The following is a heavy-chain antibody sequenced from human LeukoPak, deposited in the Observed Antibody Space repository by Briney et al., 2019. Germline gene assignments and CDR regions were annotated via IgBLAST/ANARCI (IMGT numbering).Heavy chain of an antibody. CDR2: ISGSGGST. J-gene: IGHJ4*02. Sequence: GGSLRLSCAASGFTFSSYAMSWVRRAPGKGLEWVSAISGSGGSTYYADSVKGRFTISRDNSKNTLYLQMSSLRAEDTAVYYCAKAKLLWFGESQYYFDYWGQGTLVTVSS. V-gene: IGHV3-23*01. D-gene: IGHD3-10*01. CDR1: GFTFSSYA. CDR3: AKAKLLWFGESQYYFDY.